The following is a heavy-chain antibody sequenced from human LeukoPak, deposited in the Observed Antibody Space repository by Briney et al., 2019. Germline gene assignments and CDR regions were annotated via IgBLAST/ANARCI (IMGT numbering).Heavy chain of an antibody. V-gene: IGHV1-2*02. CDR2: INPNSGGT. D-gene: IGHD3-10*01. Sequence: ASVKVSCKASGYTFTGNYIHWVRQGPGQGLEWMGWINPNSGGTKHAQKFQGRVTMTRDTSISTAYMELSRLRSADTAMYFCGRGVYRDQSYYVSGTYYIIVYWGQGTLVTVS. CDR1: GYTFTGNY. CDR3: GRGVYRDQSYYVSGTYYIIVY. J-gene: IGHJ4*02.